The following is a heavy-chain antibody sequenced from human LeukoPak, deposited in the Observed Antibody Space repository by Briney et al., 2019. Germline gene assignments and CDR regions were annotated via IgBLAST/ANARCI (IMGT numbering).Heavy chain of an antibody. CDR3: AHSSGYAYGLDY. D-gene: IGHD5-18*01. CDR1: GFTFSSYA. CDR2: ISSSGSYI. J-gene: IGHJ4*02. Sequence: SGGSLRLSCAASGFTFSSYAMNWVRQAPGKGLEWISSISSSGSYIYYADSVKGRFTISRDNAKNSLFLQMNSLRAEDTAVYYCAHSSGYAYGLDYWGQGTLVTVSS. V-gene: IGHV3-21*01.